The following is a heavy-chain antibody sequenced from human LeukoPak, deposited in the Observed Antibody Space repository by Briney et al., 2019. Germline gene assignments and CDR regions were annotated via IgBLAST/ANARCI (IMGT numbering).Heavy chain of an antibody. CDR3: ASSDTAMPNRFDY. V-gene: IGHV4-30-2*01. CDR2: IYHSGST. J-gene: IGHJ4*02. D-gene: IGHD5-18*01. CDR1: GGSISSGGYS. Sequence: SETLSLTCAVSGGSISSGGYSWSWIRQPPGTGLEWIGYIYHSGSTYYNPSLKSRVTISVDRSKNQFSLKLSSVTAADTAVYYCASSDTAMPNRFDYWGQGTLVTVSS.